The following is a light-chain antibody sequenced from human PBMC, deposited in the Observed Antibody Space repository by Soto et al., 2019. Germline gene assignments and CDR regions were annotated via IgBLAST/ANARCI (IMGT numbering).Light chain of an antibody. CDR2: EGS. V-gene: IGLV2-23*01. J-gene: IGLJ3*02. CDR1: NSDVESYNL. CDR3: CSYAGSSTWV. Sequence: QSALTQPASVSGSPGQSITISCTGTNSDVESYNLVSWFRQHPGEAPKLIVYEGSKRPSGVSNRFSGSKSGNTASLTISGLQAEDEADYYCCSYAGSSTWVFGGGTKLTVL.